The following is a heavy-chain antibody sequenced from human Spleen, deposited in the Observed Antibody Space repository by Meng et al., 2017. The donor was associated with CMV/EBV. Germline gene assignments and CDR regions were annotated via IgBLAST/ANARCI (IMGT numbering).Heavy chain of an antibody. V-gene: IGHV2-5*01. J-gene: IGHJ4*02. Sequence: SDLSLSDTGVGAGWIREPPGKALEWLALIFWNDDKRYSPPLRSRLTITKDTSKNEVLLTMTNMDPVDTGTYYCARTIFGMFIGPFDYWGQGALVTVSS. CDR1: DLSLSDTGVG. CDR3: ARTIFGMFIGPFDY. D-gene: IGHD3-3*01. CDR2: IFWNDDK.